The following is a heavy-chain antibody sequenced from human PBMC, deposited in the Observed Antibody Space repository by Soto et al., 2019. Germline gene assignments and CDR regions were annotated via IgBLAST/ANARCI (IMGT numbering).Heavy chain of an antibody. V-gene: IGHV1-3*01. J-gene: IGHJ4*02. CDR1: GYTFTSYA. CDR2: INAGNGNT. Sequence: QVQLVQSGAEVKKPGASVKVSCKASGYTFTSYAMHWVRQAPGHRLEWMGWINAGNGNTKYSQKFQGRVTITRDTSASTAYMELSSLRSEDTAVYYCARDRNYDFWSGYYGGQAFDYWGQGTLVTVSS. CDR3: ARDRNYDFWSGYYGGQAFDY. D-gene: IGHD3-3*01.